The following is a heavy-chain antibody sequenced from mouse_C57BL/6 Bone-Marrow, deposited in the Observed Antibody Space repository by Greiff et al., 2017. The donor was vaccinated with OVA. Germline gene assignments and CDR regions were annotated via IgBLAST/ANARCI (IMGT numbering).Heavy chain of an antibody. CDR2: ISSGGST. D-gene: IGHD1-1*01. J-gene: IGHJ4*01. CDR3: ARGDYYGSSYPYAMDY. Sequence: EVKLMESGPALVKPSQTVSLTCTVTGYSITNGNHWWNWIRQVSGSKLEWIGYISSGGSTDSNPSLKSRISITRDTSKNQLFLQLNSVTTEDIATYYCARGDYYGSSYPYAMDYWGQGTSVTVSS. CDR1: GYSITNGNHW. V-gene: IGHV3-4*01.